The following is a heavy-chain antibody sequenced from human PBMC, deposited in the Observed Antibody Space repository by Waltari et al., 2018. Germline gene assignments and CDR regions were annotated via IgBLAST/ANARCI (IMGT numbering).Heavy chain of an antibody. Sequence: QVQLVQSGAEVKKPGASVKVSCKASGYTFTSYDINWVRQATGRGLEWMGWMNPNSGNTGYAQKFQGRVTMTRNTSISTAYMELSSLRSEDTAVYYCARERASYCSSTSCYDLDVWGKGTTVTVSS. CDR1: GYTFTSYD. CDR2: MNPNSGNT. V-gene: IGHV1-8*01. J-gene: IGHJ6*04. CDR3: ARERASYCSSTSCYDLDV. D-gene: IGHD2-2*01.